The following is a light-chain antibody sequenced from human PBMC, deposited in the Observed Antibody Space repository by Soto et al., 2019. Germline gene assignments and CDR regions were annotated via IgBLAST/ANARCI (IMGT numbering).Light chain of an antibody. CDR2: EVS. Sequence: QSALTQPASVSGSPGQSITISCTGTSSDIGYYNFVSWYQHHPGKAPRVMIYEVSNRPSGVSNRFSGSKSGNTASLTISGLQAEDEADYYCSSYTTNIANSARVFGGVTKLTVL. CDR3: SSYTTNIANSARV. CDR1: SSDIGYYNF. J-gene: IGLJ3*02. V-gene: IGLV2-14*01.